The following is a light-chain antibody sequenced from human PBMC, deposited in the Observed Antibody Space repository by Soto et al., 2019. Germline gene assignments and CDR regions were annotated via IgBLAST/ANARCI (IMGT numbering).Light chain of an antibody. CDR1: SSDVGAYND. Sequence: QSALTQPPSASGSPGQSVTISCAGTSSDVGAYNDVSWYQQHPGKAPKLMIYEVTKRPSGVPDRFSGSKSGNTASLTVSGLQVEDEADYYCSSHAGTKVVFGGGTQLTVL. V-gene: IGLV2-8*01. CDR2: EVT. CDR3: SSHAGTKVV. J-gene: IGLJ2*01.